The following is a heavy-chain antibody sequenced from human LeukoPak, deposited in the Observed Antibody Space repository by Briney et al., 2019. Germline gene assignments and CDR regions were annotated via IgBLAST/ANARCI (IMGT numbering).Heavy chain of an antibody. D-gene: IGHD3-10*01. Sequence: GGPLRLSFAAFGFTFSSYSMNWVRKAPGKGLEWVSYISSSSSTIYYADSVKGRFTISRDNAKNSLYLQMNSLRAEDTAVYYCASITMVRGVPRFDPWGQGTLVTVSS. CDR3: ASITMVRGVPRFDP. V-gene: IGHV3-48*01. CDR2: ISSSSSTI. CDR1: GFTFSSYS. J-gene: IGHJ5*02.